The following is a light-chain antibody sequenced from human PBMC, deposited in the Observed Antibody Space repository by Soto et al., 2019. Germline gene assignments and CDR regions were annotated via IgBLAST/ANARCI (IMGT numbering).Light chain of an antibody. CDR1: QSVSSNY. Sequence: EIVLTQSSGTLSLSPGERVTLSCRASQSVSSNYLAWYQQKSGQAPRLLIYRASTRATGIPERFSGSGSGTDFSLIISRLEPEDSAVYYCQQYAALPLTFGGGTKLEIK. J-gene: IGKJ4*01. V-gene: IGKV3-20*01. CDR3: QQYAALPLT. CDR2: RAS.